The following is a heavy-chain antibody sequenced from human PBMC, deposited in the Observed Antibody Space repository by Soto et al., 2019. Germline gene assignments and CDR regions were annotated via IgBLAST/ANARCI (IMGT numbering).Heavy chain of an antibody. CDR3: ARETQQLDSEYVQH. Sequence: GESLRLSCGASGFTFSSYGMSWVRQAPGKGLEWVSTISGGGDSTWHADSVKGRFTISRDNSKNTLYLQMNSLRAEDTAVYYCARETQQLDSEYVQHWGQGTLVAVS. J-gene: IGHJ1*01. CDR1: GFTFSSYG. CDR2: ISGGGDST. V-gene: IGHV3-23*01. D-gene: IGHD6-13*01.